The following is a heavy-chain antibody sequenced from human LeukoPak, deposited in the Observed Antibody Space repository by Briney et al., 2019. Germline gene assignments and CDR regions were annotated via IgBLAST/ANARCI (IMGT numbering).Heavy chain of an antibody. CDR1: GFSVRSNY. J-gene: IGHJ4*02. CDR3: AKDRLLNCRGDCYIFDY. Sequence: GGSLRLSCAASGFSVRSNYMSWVRQAPGKGLEWVSSISGSGGSTFYADSVKGRFTISRDNSKNTLYLQLNGLRTEDTALYYCAKDRLLNCRGDCYIFDYWGQATLVTVSS. D-gene: IGHD2-21*02. CDR2: ISGSGGST. V-gene: IGHV3-23*01.